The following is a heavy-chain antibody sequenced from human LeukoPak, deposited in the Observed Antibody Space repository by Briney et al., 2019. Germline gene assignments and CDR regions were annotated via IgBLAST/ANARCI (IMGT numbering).Heavy chain of an antibody. CDR2: IIPIFGTA. J-gene: IGHJ5*02. V-gene: IGHV1-69*13. Sequence: SVTVSCTASGYTFTSYGISWVRQAPGQGLEWMGGIIPIFGTANYAQKFQGRVTITADESTSTAYMELSSLRSEDTAVYYCARAESHCTNGVCYSEWFDPWGQGTLVTVSS. CDR3: ARAESHCTNGVCYSEWFDP. D-gene: IGHD2-8*01. CDR1: GYTFTSYG.